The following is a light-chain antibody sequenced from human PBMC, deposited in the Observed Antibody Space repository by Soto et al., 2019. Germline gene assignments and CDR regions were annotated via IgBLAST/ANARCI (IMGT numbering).Light chain of an antibody. Sequence: EIVLTQSPGTLSLSPGERATLSCRASQSVTTSYLAWYQRKPGQAPRLLIYGASSRATGTPNRFSGSGSGTDFTLTISRLEADDCAVYYCQHYGSSPRFGQGTKVEIK. CDR2: GAS. CDR3: QHYGSSPR. CDR1: QSVTTSY. V-gene: IGKV3-20*01. J-gene: IGKJ1*01.